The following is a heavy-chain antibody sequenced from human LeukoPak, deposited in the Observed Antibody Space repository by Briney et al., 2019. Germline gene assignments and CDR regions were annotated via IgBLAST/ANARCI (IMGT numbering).Heavy chain of an antibody. V-gene: IGHV3-11*01. CDR1: GFTFNDYD. CDR2: IRSSGSSV. CDR3: AKGDGDFPLDH. D-gene: IGHD4-17*01. Sequence: PGGSLRLSCAASGFTFNDYDMNWIRQAPGKGLEWVSYIRSSGSSVSYIDSVKGRFTISRDNAKNSLYLQMNSLRAEDTATYYCAKGDGDFPLDHWGQGTLVTVSS. J-gene: IGHJ4*02.